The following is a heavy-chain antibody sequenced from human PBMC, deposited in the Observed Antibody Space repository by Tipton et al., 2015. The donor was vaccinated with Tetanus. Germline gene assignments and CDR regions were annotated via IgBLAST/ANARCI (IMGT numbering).Heavy chain of an antibody. CDR1: GGSLSGYH. CDR2: ISHNGST. D-gene: IGHD6-13*01. Sequence: GLVKPSETLSLSCAVYGGSLSGYHWSWIRQSPGTGLEWIGEISHNGSTNYNPSLKSRVTISVDKSKNQFSLRLGSVTAADTAMYYCAREPAATGTSLFDYWGQGALVTVSS. CDR3: AREPAATGTSLFDY. J-gene: IGHJ4*02. V-gene: IGHV4-34*01.